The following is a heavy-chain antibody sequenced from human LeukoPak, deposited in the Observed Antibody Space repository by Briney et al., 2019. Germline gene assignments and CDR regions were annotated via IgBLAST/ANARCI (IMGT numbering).Heavy chain of an antibody. D-gene: IGHD6-19*01. V-gene: IGHV3-33*01. CDR3: ARTRYNSGGGDY. Sequence: GGSLRLSCAVSGFTFSDYGMHWVRQAPGKGLEWVGVIWYDETNKYYADSVEGRFTISRDNSKNTLYLQMNSLRAEDTAVYYCARTRYNSGGGDYWGQGTPVTVSP. J-gene: IGHJ4*02. CDR1: GFTFSDYG. CDR2: IWYDETNK.